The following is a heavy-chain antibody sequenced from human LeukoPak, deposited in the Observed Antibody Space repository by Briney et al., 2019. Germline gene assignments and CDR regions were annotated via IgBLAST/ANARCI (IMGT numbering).Heavy chain of an antibody. CDR1: GGSISNYY. CDR2: IYYGGTT. CDR3: ARNSVGATNGVDY. V-gene: IGHV4-59*01. J-gene: IGHJ4*02. Sequence: TSETLSLTCTVSGGSISNYYWSWIRQPPGKGLEWIGYIYYGGTTNYSPSLKSRVTISVDTSKNQFSLKLSSVTAADTAVYYCARNSVGATNGVDYWGQGTLVTVSS. D-gene: IGHD1-26*01.